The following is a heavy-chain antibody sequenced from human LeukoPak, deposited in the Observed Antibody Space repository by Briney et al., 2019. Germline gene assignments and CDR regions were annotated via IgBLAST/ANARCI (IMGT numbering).Heavy chain of an antibody. CDR2: IYTSGST. J-gene: IGHJ6*03. CDR3: ARGGRIAARQVGYYYYYYMDV. D-gene: IGHD6-6*01. CDR1: GGSISSYY. Sequence: SETLSLTCTVSGGSISSYYWSWIRQPAGKGLEWIGRIYTSGSTNYNPSLKSRVTMSLDTSKNQFSLKLSSVTAADTAVYYCARGGRIAARQVGYYYYYYMDVWGKGTTATDSS. V-gene: IGHV4-4*07.